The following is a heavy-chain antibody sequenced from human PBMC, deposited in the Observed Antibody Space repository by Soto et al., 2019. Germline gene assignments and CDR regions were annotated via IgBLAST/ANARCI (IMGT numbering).Heavy chain of an antibody. CDR1: GGSISSYY. CDR3: ARHGAAAGYYDY. Sequence: QVQLQESGPGLVKPSETLSLTCTVSGGSISSYYWSWIRQPPGKGLEWIGDIYYSGSTNYNPSLKCPVTISVDTSKNQFSLKLSSVTAADTAVYYCARHGAAAGYYDYWGQGTLVTVSS. CDR2: IYYSGST. J-gene: IGHJ4*02. D-gene: IGHD6-13*01. V-gene: IGHV4-59*08.